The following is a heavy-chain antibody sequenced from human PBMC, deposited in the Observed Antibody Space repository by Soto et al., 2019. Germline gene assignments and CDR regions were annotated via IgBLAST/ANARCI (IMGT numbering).Heavy chain of an antibody. CDR1: GVSFSGYI. V-gene: IGHV4-34*01. D-gene: IGHD1-26*01. J-gene: IGHJ4*02. CDR3: ARGLFSESSYSGGWYYFDK. Sequence: VQLQQCGAGLLKPSETLSLTCAVSGVSFSGYIWTWIRQSPGKVLQWIGQINHSRSFYYNPSLKGRLTISLYTSSDRFSLELSAVTAADTAVYYCARGLFSESSYSGGWYYFDKWSQATLVTVSS. CDR2: INHSRSF.